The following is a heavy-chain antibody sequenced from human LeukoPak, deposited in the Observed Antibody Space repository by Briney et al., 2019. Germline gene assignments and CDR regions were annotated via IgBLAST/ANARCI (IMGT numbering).Heavy chain of an antibody. CDR1: GFTFSSYS. CDR3: ARDTPVIMVPDY. Sequence: PGGSLRLSCAASGFTFSSYSMNWVRQAPVKGLEWVSSVSSSSSYIYYADSVKGRFTISRDNAKNSLYLQMNSLRAEDTAVYYCARDTPVIMVPDYWGQGTLVTVSS. D-gene: IGHD3-10*01. J-gene: IGHJ4*02. V-gene: IGHV3-21*01. CDR2: VSSSSSYI.